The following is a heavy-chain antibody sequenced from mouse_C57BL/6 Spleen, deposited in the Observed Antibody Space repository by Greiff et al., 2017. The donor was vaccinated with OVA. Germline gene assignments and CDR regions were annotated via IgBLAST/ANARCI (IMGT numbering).Heavy chain of an antibody. Sequence: EVKLMESGPGLVKPSQSLSLTCSVTGYSITSGYYWNWIRQFPGNKLEWMGYISYDGSNNYNPSLKNLISITRDTSKNQFFLKLNSVTTEDTATYYCARGDDGAWFAYWGQGTLVTVSA. D-gene: IGHD2-12*01. CDR2: ISYDGSN. J-gene: IGHJ3*01. V-gene: IGHV3-6*01. CDR1: GYSITSGYY. CDR3: ARGDDGAWFAY.